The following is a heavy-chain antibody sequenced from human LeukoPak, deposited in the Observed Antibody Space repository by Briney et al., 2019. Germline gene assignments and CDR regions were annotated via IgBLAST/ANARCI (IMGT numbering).Heavy chain of an antibody. CDR3: ARGEYHQDGLGNNRFDN. CDR2: ISAASHGI. J-gene: IGHJ4*02. V-gene: IGHV3-48*01. CDR1: GFNFNIYS. Sequence: PGGSLRLSCAASGFNFNIYSMTWVRQAPGKGLEWISHISAASHGIYYADSVKGRFTVSRDNAKNSLFLEMSSLRPEDTAVYYCARGEYHQDGLGNNRFDNWGQGALVTVSS. D-gene: IGHD4-23*01.